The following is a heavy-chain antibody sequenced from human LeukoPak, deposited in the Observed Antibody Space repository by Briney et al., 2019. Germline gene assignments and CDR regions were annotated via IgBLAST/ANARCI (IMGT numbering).Heavy chain of an antibody. CDR1: GFIFSSYS. CDR2: ITGSGGNT. V-gene: IGHV3-23*01. Sequence: GGSLRLSCAASGFIFSSYSMSWVRQAPGKGLEWVSVITGSGGNTYYADSVKGRFTISKDNSKNTVYLQMNSLRAEDTAVYYCAKLSIGKGGFDPWGQGTLVTVSS. J-gene: IGHJ5*02. CDR3: AKLSIGKGGFDP. D-gene: IGHD1-14*01.